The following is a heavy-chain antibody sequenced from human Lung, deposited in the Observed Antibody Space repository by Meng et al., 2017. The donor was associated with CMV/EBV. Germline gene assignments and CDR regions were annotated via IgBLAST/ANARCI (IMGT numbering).Heavy chain of an antibody. V-gene: IGHV3-30*02. Sequence: QVQVVESGGGGVQPGVSLRLSCAASGFTFSSYGMHWVRQAPGKGPEWVAFIRNDESDKYYGDSVKGRFTISRDTSKNTVDLQMNSLRTEDTAVYYCAKDDPVFHYWGQGTLVTVFS. CDR3: AKDDPVFHY. J-gene: IGHJ4*02. CDR2: IRNDESDK. CDR1: GFTFSSYG.